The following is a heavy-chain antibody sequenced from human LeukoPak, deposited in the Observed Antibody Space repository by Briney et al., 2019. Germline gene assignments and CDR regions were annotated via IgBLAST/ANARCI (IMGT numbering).Heavy chain of an antibody. CDR2: IYYSGST. CDR1: GGSISSGGFY. V-gene: IGHV4-31*03. J-gene: IGHJ4*02. CDR3: ASDMAPYDSSGAFDY. Sequence: SQTLSLTCTVSGGSISSGGFYWSWIRQHPGKGLEWIGYIYYSGSTYYNPSLKSRVTISVDTSKNQFSLKLSSVTAADTAVYYCASDMAPYDSSGAFDYWGQGTLVTVSS. D-gene: IGHD3-22*01.